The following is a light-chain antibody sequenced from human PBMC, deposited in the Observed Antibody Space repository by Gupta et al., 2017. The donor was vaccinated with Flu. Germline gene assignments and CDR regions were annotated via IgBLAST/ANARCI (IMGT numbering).Light chain of an antibody. CDR2: KAS. Sequence: PSTLSASVGDRVTITCRASQSISSWLAWYQQKPGKAPKLLIYKASSLESGVPARFSGSGSGTEFTLTISSLQPDDFATYYCQQYNTYSWTFGQGTKVEIK. CDR1: QSISSW. CDR3: QQYNTYSWT. V-gene: IGKV1-5*03. J-gene: IGKJ1*01.